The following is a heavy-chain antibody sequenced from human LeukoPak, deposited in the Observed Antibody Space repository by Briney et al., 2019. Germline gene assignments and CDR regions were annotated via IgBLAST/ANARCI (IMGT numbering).Heavy chain of an antibody. V-gene: IGHV4-39*07. J-gene: IGHJ4*02. CDR3: VRGLDSSSYVDS. Sequence: PSETLSLTCTVSGGSISSSSYYWGWIRQPPGKGLEWIGGIYYSGSTYYSPSLKSRLIMSVDTSKNQFSLKLSFVTAADTALYYCVRGLDSSSYVDSWGQGTLVTVSS. CDR2: IYYSGST. CDR1: GGSISSSSYY. D-gene: IGHD6-13*01.